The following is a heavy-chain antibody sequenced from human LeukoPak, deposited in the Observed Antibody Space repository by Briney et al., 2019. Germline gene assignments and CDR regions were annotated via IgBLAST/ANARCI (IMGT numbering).Heavy chain of an antibody. V-gene: IGHV1-18*04. CDR3: ARGQGPYYYGSGSSTFDY. Sequence: ASVKVSCKASGYTFTSDGISWVRQAPGQGLEWMGWISAYNGNTNYAQKLQGRVTMTTDTSTSTAYMELRSLRSDDTAVYYCARGQGPYYYGSGSSTFDYWGQGTLVTVSS. J-gene: IGHJ4*02. D-gene: IGHD3-10*01. CDR1: GYTFTSDG. CDR2: ISAYNGNT.